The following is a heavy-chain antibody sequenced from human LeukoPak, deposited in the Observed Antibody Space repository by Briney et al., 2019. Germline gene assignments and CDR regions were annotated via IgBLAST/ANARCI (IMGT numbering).Heavy chain of an antibody. CDR2: IYTSGST. Sequence: SETLSLTCTVSGGSISSYYWSWIRQPAGKGLEWIGRIYTSGSTNYNPSLKSRVTMSVDTSKNQFSLKLSSVTAADTAVYYCARDNNDSSGYYFQSWGQGTLVTVSS. V-gene: IGHV4-4*07. D-gene: IGHD3-22*01. CDR1: GGSISSYY. CDR3: ARDNNDSSGYYFQS. J-gene: IGHJ5*02.